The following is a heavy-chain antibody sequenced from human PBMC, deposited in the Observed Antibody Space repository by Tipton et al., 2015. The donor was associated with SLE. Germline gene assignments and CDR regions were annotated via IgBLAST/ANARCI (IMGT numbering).Heavy chain of an antibody. Sequence: RSLRLSCAASGFTFSSYGMHWVRQAPGKGLEWVAVIWYDGSNKYYADSVKGRFTISRDNSKNTLYLQMNSLRAEDTAVYYCARDGSPLRFLEWLPEDYWGQGTRVTVSS. CDR3: ARDGSPLRFLEWLPEDY. CDR2: IWYDGSNK. D-gene: IGHD3-3*01. CDR1: GFTFSSYG. J-gene: IGHJ4*02. V-gene: IGHV3-33*01.